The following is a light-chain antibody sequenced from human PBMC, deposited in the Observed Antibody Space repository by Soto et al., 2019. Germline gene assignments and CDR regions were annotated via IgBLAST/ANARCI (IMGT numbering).Light chain of an antibody. CDR3: PQAYSFPIA. J-gene: IGKJ5*01. CDR2: AAS. V-gene: IGKV1D-12*01. CDR1: QGISNG. Sequence: IQMTKSPSSVSAFVGDRVTITSRASQGISNGLAWYQQKPGKAPKLLIYAASSLQSGVPSRLSGSGSGTEFTLTISSLQPEDFATYYCPQAYSFPIASGQRRRPEVK.